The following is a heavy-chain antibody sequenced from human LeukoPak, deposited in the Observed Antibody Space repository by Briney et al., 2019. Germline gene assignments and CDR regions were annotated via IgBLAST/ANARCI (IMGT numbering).Heavy chain of an antibody. Sequence: GGSLRLSCAASGFTFSSYAMSLVRQAPGKGLEWVSAMSGSGGSTYYADSVKGRFTISRDNSKNTLYLQMNSLRAEDTAVYYCAKASGLRFLEWLLLSYWGQGTLVTVSS. V-gene: IGHV3-23*01. D-gene: IGHD3-3*01. CDR1: GFTFSSYA. CDR3: AKASGLRFLEWLLLSY. CDR2: MSGSGGST. J-gene: IGHJ4*02.